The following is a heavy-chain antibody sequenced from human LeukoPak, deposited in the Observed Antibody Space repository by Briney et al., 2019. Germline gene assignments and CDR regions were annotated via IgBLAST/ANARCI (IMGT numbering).Heavy chain of an antibody. CDR1: EYTFTSFD. D-gene: IGHD5-12*01. V-gene: IGHV1-8*01. Sequence: ASVKVSCKGSEYTFTSFDINWVRQATGQGLEWMGWMNPDSGNTGYAPKFQGRVIMTRNTSIRTAYMELSSLTSEDTAVYYCASRTSSGYDYDVFDIWGQGTVVTVSS. CDR3: ASRTSSGYDYDVFDI. CDR2: MNPDSGNT. J-gene: IGHJ3*02.